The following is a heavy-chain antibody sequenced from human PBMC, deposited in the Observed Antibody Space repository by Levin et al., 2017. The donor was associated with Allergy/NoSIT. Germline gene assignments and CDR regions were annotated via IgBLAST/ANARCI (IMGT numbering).Heavy chain of an antibody. CDR3: AREYGGIVVVPAADYYFDY. CDR1: GFTFSSYA. D-gene: IGHD2-2*01. Sequence: GGSLRLSCAASGFTFSSYAMHWVRQAPGKGLEWVAVISYDGSNKYYADSVKGRFTISRDNSKNTLYLQMNSLRAEDTAVYYCAREYGGIVVVPAADYYFDYWGQGTLVTVSS. J-gene: IGHJ4*02. V-gene: IGHV3-30-3*01. CDR2: ISYDGSNK.